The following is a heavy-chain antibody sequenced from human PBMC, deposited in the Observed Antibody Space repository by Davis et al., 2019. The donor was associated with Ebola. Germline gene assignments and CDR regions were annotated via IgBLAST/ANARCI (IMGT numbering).Heavy chain of an antibody. CDR2: INPNSGGT. Sequence: ASVKVSCKASGYTFTGYYMHWVRQAPGQGLEWMGWINPNSGGTNYAQKFQGWVTMTRDTSISTAYMELSSLRSEDTAVYYCASVVFVRAYYGMDVWGQGTTVTVSS. D-gene: IGHD4-17*01. CDR1: GYTFTGYY. V-gene: IGHV1-2*04. J-gene: IGHJ6*02. CDR3: ASVVFVRAYYGMDV.